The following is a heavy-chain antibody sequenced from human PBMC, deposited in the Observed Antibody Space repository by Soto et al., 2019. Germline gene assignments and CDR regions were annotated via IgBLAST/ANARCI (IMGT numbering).Heavy chain of an antibody. CDR3: ARPTRYYYDSSGQSAWFDP. CDR2: IIPIFGTA. J-gene: IGHJ5*02. CDR1: GGTFSSYA. D-gene: IGHD3-22*01. V-gene: IGHV1-69*12. Sequence: QVQLVQSGAEVKKPGSSVKVSCKASGGTFSSYAISWVRQAPGQGLEWMGGIIPIFGTANYAQKFQGRVTITADESTRTAYMELSRLRSEDTAVYYCARPTRYYYDSSGQSAWFDPWGQGTLVTVSS.